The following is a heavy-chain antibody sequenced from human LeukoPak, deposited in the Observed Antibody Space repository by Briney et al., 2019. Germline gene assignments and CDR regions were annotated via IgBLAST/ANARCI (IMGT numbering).Heavy chain of an antibody. J-gene: IGHJ4*02. CDR1: GGSIGSGYY. CDR3: ARHGGYYFDY. D-gene: IGHD3-16*01. CDR2: IYKSGST. V-gene: IGHV4-38-2*02. Sequence: SETLSLTCTVSGGSIGSGYYWGWIRPPPGKGLEWIGSIYKSGSTYYNPSLRSRVTISGDTSKNQFSLKLSSVTAADTAVYYCARHGGYYFDYWGQGTLVTVSS.